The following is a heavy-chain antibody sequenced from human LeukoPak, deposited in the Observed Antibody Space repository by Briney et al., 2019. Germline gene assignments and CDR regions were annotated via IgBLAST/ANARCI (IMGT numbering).Heavy chain of an antibody. J-gene: IGHJ6*03. CDR1: GGSISSSSYY. V-gene: IGHV4-39*07. CDR2: IYYSGST. D-gene: IGHD5-12*01. CDR3: ARDLGWPRPPYYYYYYYMDV. Sequence: SETLSLTCTVSGGSISSSSYYWGWIRQPPGKGLEWIGSIYYSGSTYYNPSLKSRVTISVDTSENQFSLKLSSVTAADTAVYYCARDLGWPRPPYYYYYYYMDVWGKGTTVTVSS.